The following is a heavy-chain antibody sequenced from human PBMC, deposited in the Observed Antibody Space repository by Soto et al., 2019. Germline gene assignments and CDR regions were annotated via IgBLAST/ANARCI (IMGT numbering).Heavy chain of an antibody. J-gene: IGHJ4*02. V-gene: IGHV3-21*01. CDR1: GFTFSSYS. D-gene: IGHD4-17*01. CDR2: ISSSSSYI. CDR3: ARPTHGDYVFDC. Sequence: GGSLRLSCAASGFTFSSYSMNWVRQAPGKGLEWVSSISSSSSYIYYADSVKGRFTISRDNAKNSLYLQMNSLRAEDTAVYYCARPTHGDYVFDCWGQGTLVTVSS.